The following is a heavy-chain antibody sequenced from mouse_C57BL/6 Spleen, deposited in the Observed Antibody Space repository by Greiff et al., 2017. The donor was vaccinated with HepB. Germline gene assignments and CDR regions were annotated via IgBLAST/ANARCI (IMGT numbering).Heavy chain of an antibody. D-gene: IGHD5-1*01. J-gene: IGHJ3*01. CDR3: ARGERSTSWFAY. Sequence: VMLVESGPGLVAPSQSLSITCTVSGFSLTSYGVHLVRQPPGKGLEWMVVIWSDGSTTYNSALQSRLSISNDNSKSQVFLKMNSLQTDDTAMYYCARGERSTSWFAYCGQETLVTVSA. CDR1: GFSLTSYG. CDR2: IWSDGST. V-gene: IGHV2-6*03.